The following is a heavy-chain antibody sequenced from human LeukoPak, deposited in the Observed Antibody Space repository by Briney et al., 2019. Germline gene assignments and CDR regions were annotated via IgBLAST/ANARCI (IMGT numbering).Heavy chain of an antibody. Sequence: TGGSLRLSCAASGFTFSSYAMSWVRQAPGKGLEWVSGICASGRCTFYAAPVRGRFTVSRDNFNNSLYLQMNNLRAEDTAVYYCAKYINVPGTQLLGDYWGQGALVTVSS. CDR1: GFTFSSYA. D-gene: IGHD1-1*01. CDR2: ICASGRCT. J-gene: IGHJ4*02. CDR3: AKYINVPGTQLLGDY. V-gene: IGHV3-23*01.